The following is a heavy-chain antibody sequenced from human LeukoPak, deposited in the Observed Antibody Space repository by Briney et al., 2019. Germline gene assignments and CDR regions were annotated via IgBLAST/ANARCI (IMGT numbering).Heavy chain of an antibody. D-gene: IGHD5-12*01. V-gene: IGHV3-30*04. J-gene: IGHJ4*02. CDR3: ARWGYGY. Sequence: GGSLRLSCAASGFTFSSYAMHWVRQAPGKGLEWVAVISYDGSNKYYADSVKGRFTISRDNSKNTLYLRMNSLRAEDTAVYYCARWGYGYWGQGTLVTVSS. CDR2: ISYDGSNK. CDR1: GFTFSSYA.